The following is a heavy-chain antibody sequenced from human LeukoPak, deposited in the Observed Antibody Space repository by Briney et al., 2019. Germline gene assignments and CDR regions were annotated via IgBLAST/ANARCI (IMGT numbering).Heavy chain of an antibody. CDR2: IYYSEST. D-gene: IGHD3-10*01. J-gene: IGHJ4*02. Sequence: SETLSLTCTVSVGSISSYYCSSVRQPPGKGLEWIGYIYYSESTNYNPSRKSQVTISVNTSKNQFSLKLSSVTAADTAVYYCARGPPYYYGSGSYPPLDYWGQGKLVTVSS. CDR1: VGSISSYY. V-gene: IGHV4-59*01. CDR3: ARGPPYYYGSGSYPPLDY.